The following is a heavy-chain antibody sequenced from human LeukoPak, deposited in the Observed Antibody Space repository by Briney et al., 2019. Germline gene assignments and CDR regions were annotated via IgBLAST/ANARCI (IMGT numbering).Heavy chain of an antibody. J-gene: IGHJ5*02. CDR3: ARAPFGWFGELSWFDP. D-gene: IGHD3-10*01. CDR2: ISAYNGNT. CDR1: GYTFTSYG. Sequence: ASVKVSCKASGYTFTSYGISWVRQAPGQGLEWMGWISAYNGNTNYAQKLQGRVTMTTDTPTSTAYMELRSLRSDDTAVYYCARAPFGWFGELSWFDPWGQGTLVTVSS. V-gene: IGHV1-18*04.